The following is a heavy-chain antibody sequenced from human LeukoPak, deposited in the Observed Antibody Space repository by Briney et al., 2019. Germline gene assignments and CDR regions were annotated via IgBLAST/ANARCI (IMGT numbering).Heavy chain of an antibody. CDR3: ARSTGYSSTWYVWFDP. J-gene: IGHJ5*02. D-gene: IGHD6-13*01. Sequence: GGSLRLSCAASGFTFSSYAMSWVRQAPGKGLEWVSVIYSAGITYYADSVKGRFTISRDNFKNTLYLQMDSLRAEDTAVYYCARSTGYSSTWYVWFDPWGQGTLVTVSS. CDR1: GFTFSSYA. CDR2: IYSAGIT. V-gene: IGHV3-53*01.